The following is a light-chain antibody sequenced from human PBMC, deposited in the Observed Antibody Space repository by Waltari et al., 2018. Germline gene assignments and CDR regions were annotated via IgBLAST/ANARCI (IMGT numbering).Light chain of an antibody. CDR1: QSINRW. J-gene: IGKJ2*01. Sequence: DIQMTQSPSTLSASVGDRVTITCRASQSINRWFAWYQQKPGTPPKLLIYRTSSLQSGVPASFSGSGSETEFTLTINSLQPDDFATYYCQQYSGVPYTFGQGTKLEIK. CDR3: QQYSGVPYT. V-gene: IGKV1-5*03. CDR2: RTS.